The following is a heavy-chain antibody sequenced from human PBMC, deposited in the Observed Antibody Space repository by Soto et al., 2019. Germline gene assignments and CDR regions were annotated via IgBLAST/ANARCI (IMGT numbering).Heavy chain of an antibody. Sequence: PGGSLRLSCAASGFTVSSNYMSWVRQAPGKGLEWVSVIYSGGSTYYADSVKGRFTISRDNSKNTLYLQMNSLRAEDTAVYYCAWGYCSGGSCYYFDYWGQRTLVTVSS. J-gene: IGHJ4*02. CDR2: IYSGGST. V-gene: IGHV3-66*01. CDR1: GFTVSSNY. D-gene: IGHD2-15*01. CDR3: AWGYCSGGSCYYFDY.